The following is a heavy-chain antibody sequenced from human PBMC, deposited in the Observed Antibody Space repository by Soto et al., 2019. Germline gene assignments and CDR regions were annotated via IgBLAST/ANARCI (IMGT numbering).Heavy chain of an antibody. CDR2: INHSGST. CDR3: ARGEYLELGWFDP. Sequence: SETLSLTCAVYGGSFSGYYWSWIRQPPGKGLEWIGEINHSGSTNYNPSLKSRVTISVDTSKNQFSLKLSSVTAADTAVYYCARGEYLELGWFDPWGQGTLVTVSS. J-gene: IGHJ5*02. D-gene: IGHD3-3*01. CDR1: GGSFSGYY. V-gene: IGHV4-34*01.